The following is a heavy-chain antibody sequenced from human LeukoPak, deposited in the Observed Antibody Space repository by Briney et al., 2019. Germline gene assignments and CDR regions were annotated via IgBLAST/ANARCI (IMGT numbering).Heavy chain of an antibody. CDR2: IYPGDSDT. CDR3: ARPRRSATNWFDP. D-gene: IGHD1-26*01. V-gene: IGHV5-51*01. Sequence: GESLKISCQGSGYSFTSYWIGWVRQMPGKGLEWMGIIYPGDSDTRYSPSFQGQVTISADKSISTAYLQWSSLKASDTAMYYCARPRRSATNWFDPWGQGTLVTVSS. J-gene: IGHJ5*02. CDR1: GYSFTSYW.